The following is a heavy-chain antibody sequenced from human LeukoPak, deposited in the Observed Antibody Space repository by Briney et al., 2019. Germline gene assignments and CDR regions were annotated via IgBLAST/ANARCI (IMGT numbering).Heavy chain of an antibody. Sequence: AGGSLRLSCAASGFTSSSSSMSWVRQAPGKGLEWVSTISGSGGSSYYADSVKGRFTISRDDSKNTLYLQMHSLRAEDTAVYYCAKITTNWGQGTLVTVSS. J-gene: IGHJ4*02. CDR1: GFTSSSSS. CDR3: AKITTN. V-gene: IGHV3-23*01. D-gene: IGHD1-1*01. CDR2: ISGSGGSS.